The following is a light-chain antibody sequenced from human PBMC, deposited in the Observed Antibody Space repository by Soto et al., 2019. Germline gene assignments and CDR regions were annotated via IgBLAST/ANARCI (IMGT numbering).Light chain of an antibody. V-gene: IGLV2-14*03. CDR2: DVN. CDR1: SDDIGAYDY. CDR3: SSHTSTYSLV. J-gene: IGLJ1*01. Sequence: YALAQPASVSGSPGQSVTISCTGTSDDIGAYDYVSWYQQRPGSAPQLIIYDVNNRPSGTSHRLSGSKSVHTAYLTISGLQSDDEATYHCSSHTSTYSLVFGTGTKVTVL.